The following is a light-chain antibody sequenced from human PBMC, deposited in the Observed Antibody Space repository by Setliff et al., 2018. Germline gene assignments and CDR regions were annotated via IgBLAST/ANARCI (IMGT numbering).Light chain of an antibody. CDR1: SSGVGAYDL. J-gene: IGLJ1*01. CDR2: DVS. CDR3: SAYTSSSTYV. V-gene: IGLV2-14*03. Sequence: QSALTQPASVSGSPGQSITISCSGTSSGVGAYDLVSWYKQHPGKAPKLIISDVSNRPSGVSNRFSGSKSGNTASLTVSGLQAEDEADYYCSAYTSSSTYVFGTGTKVTVL.